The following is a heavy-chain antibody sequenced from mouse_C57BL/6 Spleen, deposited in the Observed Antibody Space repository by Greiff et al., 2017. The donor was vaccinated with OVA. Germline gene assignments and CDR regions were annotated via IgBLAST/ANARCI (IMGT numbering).Heavy chain of an antibody. CDR2: IYPGDGDT. D-gene: IGHD2-2*01. CDR3: ANYGYDEGDYYAMDY. V-gene: IGHV1-82*01. CDR1: GYAFSSSW. Sequence: QVQLKESGPELVKPGASVKISCKASGYAFSSSWMNWVKQRPGKGLEWIGRIYPGDGDTNYNGKFKGKATLTADKSSSTAYMQLSSLTSEDSAVYFCANYGYDEGDYYAMDYWGQGTSVTVSS. J-gene: IGHJ4*01.